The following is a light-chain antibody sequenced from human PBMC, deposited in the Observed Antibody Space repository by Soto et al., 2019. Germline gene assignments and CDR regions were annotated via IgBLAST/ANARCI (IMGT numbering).Light chain of an antibody. CDR1: HSLSSN. Sequence: EIVMTQSPATLSVSPGERATLSCRASHSLSSNLAWYQQKPGQAPRLLIYGASTRATDIPARFSGSGSGTEFTLTISSLQSEDFAVYYCQQYDNWPPSNTFGGGTKVEIK. V-gene: IGKV3-15*01. CDR3: QQYDNWPPSNT. CDR2: GAS. J-gene: IGKJ4*01.